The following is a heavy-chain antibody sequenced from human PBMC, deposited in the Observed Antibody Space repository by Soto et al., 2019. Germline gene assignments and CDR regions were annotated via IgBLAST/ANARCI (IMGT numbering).Heavy chain of an antibody. CDR1: GFTFSSYG. CDR3: ARDYIVVVPAAISV. CDR2: IWYDGSNK. V-gene: IGHV3-33*01. Sequence: QVQLVESGGGVVQPGRSLRLSCAASGFTFSSYGMHWVRQAPGKGLEWVAVIWYDGSNKYYADSVKGRFTISRDNSKNTLYLQMNSLRAEDTAVYYCARDYIVVVPAAISVWGQGTMVTVSS. J-gene: IGHJ3*01. D-gene: IGHD2-2*01.